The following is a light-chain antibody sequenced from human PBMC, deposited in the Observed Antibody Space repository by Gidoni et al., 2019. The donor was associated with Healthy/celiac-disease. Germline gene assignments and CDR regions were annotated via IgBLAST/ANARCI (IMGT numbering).Light chain of an antibody. V-gene: IGKV1-39*01. J-gene: IGKJ5*01. CDR1: QSIRRY. Sequence: DIQMTQSPSSRSASVGDSVTLTCRDSQSIRRYLNWYQKKPGKAPKLLLYAASSLQSGVPSRLSGRVSGTDFTLTISILHPEDFATYYCQPRYSTPVTFGQGTRLEIK. CDR2: AAS. CDR3: QPRYSTPVT.